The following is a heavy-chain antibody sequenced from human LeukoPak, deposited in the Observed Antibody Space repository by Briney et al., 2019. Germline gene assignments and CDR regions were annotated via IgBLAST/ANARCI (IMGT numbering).Heavy chain of an antibody. Sequence: ASVKVSCKASGYTFTSYGISWVRQAPGQGLEWMGRISAYNGNTNYAQKLQGRVTMTTDTSTSTAYMELRSLRSEDTAVYYCARAYDSSGYYQNWFDPWGQGTLVTVSS. D-gene: IGHD3-22*01. CDR2: ISAYNGNT. CDR1: GYTFTSYG. J-gene: IGHJ5*02. V-gene: IGHV1-18*01. CDR3: ARAYDSSGYYQNWFDP.